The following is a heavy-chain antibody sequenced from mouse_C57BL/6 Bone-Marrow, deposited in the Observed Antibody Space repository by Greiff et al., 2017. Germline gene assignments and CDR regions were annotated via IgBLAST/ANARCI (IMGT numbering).Heavy chain of an antibody. V-gene: IGHV5-16*01. D-gene: IGHD1-1*01. CDR3: ARQPRGSSYNYAMDY. J-gene: IGHJ4*01. Sequence: LKESEGGLVQPGSSMKLSCTASGFNFSDYYMAWVRQVPEKGLEWVANINYDGSSTYYLDSLKSRFIISRDNAKNILYLQMSSLKSEDTATYYCARQPRGSSYNYAMDYWGQGTSVTVSS. CDR1: GFNFSDYY. CDR2: INYDGSST.